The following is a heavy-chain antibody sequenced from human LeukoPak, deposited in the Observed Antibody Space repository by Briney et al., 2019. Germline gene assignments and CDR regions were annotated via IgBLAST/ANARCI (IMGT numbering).Heavy chain of an antibody. Sequence: GRSLRLSCAASGFTFSSYAMHWVRRAPGKGLEWVAVISYDGSNKYCADSVKGRFTISRDNSKNTLYLQMNSLRAEDTAVYYCARTKWLLTHFDYWGQGTLVTVSS. D-gene: IGHD3-22*01. J-gene: IGHJ4*02. CDR3: ARTKWLLTHFDY. CDR2: ISYDGSNK. V-gene: IGHV3-30-3*01. CDR1: GFTFSSYA.